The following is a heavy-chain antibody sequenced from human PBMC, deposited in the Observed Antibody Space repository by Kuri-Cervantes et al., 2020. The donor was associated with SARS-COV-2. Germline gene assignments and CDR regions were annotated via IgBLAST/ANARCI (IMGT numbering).Heavy chain of an antibody. Sequence: SETLSLTCTVSRGSISSSSYYWGWIRQPPGKGLEWIGSIYYTGNTYYNPSLNSRVTMSVDTSKNQFSLKLSSVTAADTAVYYCARLLPGPVDYWGQGTLVPSPQ. CDR1: RGSISSSSYY. D-gene: IGHD3-16*01. CDR3: ARLLPGPVDY. J-gene: IGHJ4*02. CDR2: IYYTGNT. V-gene: IGHV4-39*01.